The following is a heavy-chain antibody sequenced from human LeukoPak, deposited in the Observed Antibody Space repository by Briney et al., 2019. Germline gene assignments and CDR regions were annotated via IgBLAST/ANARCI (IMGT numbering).Heavy chain of an antibody. CDR1: GGSFSGYY. V-gene: IGHV4-34*01. CDR3: ARDQTATGLFDY. D-gene: IGHD6-13*01. CDR2: INHSGST. J-gene: IGHJ4*02. Sequence: PSETLSLTCAVYGGSFSGYYWSWIRQPPGKGLEWIGEINHSGSTNYNPSLETRVTISVDTSKNQFSLKLNSVTAADTAVYYCARDQTATGLFDYWGQGTLVTVSS.